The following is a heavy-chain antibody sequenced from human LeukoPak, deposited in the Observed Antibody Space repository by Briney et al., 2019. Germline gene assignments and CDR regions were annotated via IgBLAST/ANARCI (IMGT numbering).Heavy chain of an antibody. CDR2: MNPNSGNT. CDR3: ARGAGPTYGLQRYFDY. D-gene: IGHD3-10*01. Sequence: ASVKVSCKASGNTFPSYDINWVRQATGQGLEWMGWMNPNSGNTGYAPKFQGRVTMTRNTSISTAYMELSSLRAEDTAVYYCARGAGPTYGLQRYFDYWGQGTPVTVSS. V-gene: IGHV1-8*01. J-gene: IGHJ4*02. CDR1: GNTFPSYD.